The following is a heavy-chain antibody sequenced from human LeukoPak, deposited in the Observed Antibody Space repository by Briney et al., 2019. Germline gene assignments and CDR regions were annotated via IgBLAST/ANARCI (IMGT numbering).Heavy chain of an antibody. Sequence: PGGSLRLSCAASGFTFGSYEMNWVRQAPGKGLEWVSYISSSGSTIYYADSVKGRFTISRDNAKNSLYLQMNSLRAEDTAVYYCAREPPYYDSSGYYDYWGQGTLVTVPS. CDR3: AREPPYYDSSGYYDY. CDR2: ISSSGSTI. D-gene: IGHD3-22*01. V-gene: IGHV3-48*03. J-gene: IGHJ4*02. CDR1: GFTFGSYE.